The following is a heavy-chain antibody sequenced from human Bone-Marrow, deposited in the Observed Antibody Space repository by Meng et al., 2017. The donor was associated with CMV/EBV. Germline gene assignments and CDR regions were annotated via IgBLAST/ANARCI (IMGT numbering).Heavy chain of an antibody. CDR3: AREGSWFGELFPNYYKYYGMDV. V-gene: IGHV3-7*01. CDR2: IKQDGSEK. Sequence: GESLKISCAASGFTFDDYGMTWVRQAPGKGLEWVANIKQDGSEKYYVDSVKGRFTISRDNDKNSLYLQMNSMRAEDTAVYYCAREGSWFGELFPNYYKYYGMDVWGQGTTVTVSS. D-gene: IGHD3-10*01. CDR1: GFTFDDYG. J-gene: IGHJ6*02.